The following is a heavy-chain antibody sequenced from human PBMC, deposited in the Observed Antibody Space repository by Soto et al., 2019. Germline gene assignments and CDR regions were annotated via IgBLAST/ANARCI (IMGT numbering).Heavy chain of an antibody. CDR3: GGGGYYHNSGMDV. D-gene: IGHD3-22*01. V-gene: IGHV4-30-2*01. Sequence: SETLSLTCAVSGGSISSGGYSWSWIRQPPGKGLEWIGYIYHSGSTYYNPSLKSRVTISVDRSKNQFSLKLSSVTAADTAVYYCGGGGYYHNSGMDVWGQGTTVTVSS. CDR2: IYHSGST. J-gene: IGHJ6*02. CDR1: GGSISSGGYS.